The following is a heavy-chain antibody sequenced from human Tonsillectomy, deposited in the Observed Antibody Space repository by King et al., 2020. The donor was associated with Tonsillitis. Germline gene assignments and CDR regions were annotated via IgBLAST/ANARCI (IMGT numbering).Heavy chain of an antibody. CDR3: VKVEGGDTYGPLDY. J-gene: IGHJ4*02. Sequence: VQLVESGPEVKKPGASVKVSCTASGYTFTGHSMNWVRQAPGQGLEWMGRINPNSGGTEYAQKFQDRVTMTRDTSTSTAYMELKRLRSDDTAIYYCVKVEGGDTYGPLDYWGQGTLAT. V-gene: IGHV1-2*06. CDR2: INPNSGGT. CDR1: GYTFTGHS. D-gene: IGHD5-18*01.